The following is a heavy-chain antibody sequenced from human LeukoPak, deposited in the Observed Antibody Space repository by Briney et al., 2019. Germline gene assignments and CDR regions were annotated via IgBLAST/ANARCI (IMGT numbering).Heavy chain of an antibody. CDR3: ARVKSYGPDYYYYYMDV. Sequence: SETLSLTCAVYGGSFSGYYWSWIRQPPGKGPEWIGEINHSGSTYYNPSLKSRVTISVDTSKNQFSLKLSSVTAADTAVYYCARVKSYGPDYYYYYMDVWGKGTTVTVSS. V-gene: IGHV4-34*01. J-gene: IGHJ6*03. CDR1: GGSFSGYY. CDR2: INHSGST. D-gene: IGHD5-18*01.